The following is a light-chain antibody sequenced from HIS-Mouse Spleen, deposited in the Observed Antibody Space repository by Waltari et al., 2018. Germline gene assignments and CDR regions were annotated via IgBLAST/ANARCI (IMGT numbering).Light chain of an antibody. V-gene: IGKV1-5*03. Sequence: DIQMTQSPSTLSASVGDRVTITCPASQSISSWLAWYQQKPGKAPKLLIYKASSLESGVPSRFSGSGSGTEFTLTISSLQHDDFATYYCQQYNSYPWTFGQGTKVEIK. CDR1: QSISSW. J-gene: IGKJ1*01. CDR2: KAS. CDR3: QQYNSYPWT.